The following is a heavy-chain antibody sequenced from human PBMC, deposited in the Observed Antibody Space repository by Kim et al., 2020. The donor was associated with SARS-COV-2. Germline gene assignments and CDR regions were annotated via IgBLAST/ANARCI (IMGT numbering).Heavy chain of an antibody. V-gene: IGHV6-1*01. Sequence: NDYEVSVKSRITINPDTSKNQFAQQLNSGNPEETAVYYCAREGIAVAFDYWGQGTLVTVSS. CDR3: AREGIAVAFDY. CDR2: N. J-gene: IGHJ4*02. D-gene: IGHD6-19*01.